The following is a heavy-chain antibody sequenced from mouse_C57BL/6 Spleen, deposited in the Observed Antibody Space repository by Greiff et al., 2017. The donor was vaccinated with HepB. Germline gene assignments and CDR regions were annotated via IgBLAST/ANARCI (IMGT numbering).Heavy chain of an antibody. V-gene: IGHV1-69*01. D-gene: IGHD2-1*01. CDR1: GYTFTSYW. CDR3: ARRGNYYAMDY. J-gene: IGHJ4*01. CDR2: IDPSDSYT. Sequence: QVQLQQPGAELVMPGASVKLSCKASGYTFTSYWMHWVKQRPGQGLEWIGEIDPSDSYTNYNQKFKGKSTLTVDKSSSTAYMQRSSLTSEDSAVYYCARRGNYYAMDYWGQGTSVTVSS.